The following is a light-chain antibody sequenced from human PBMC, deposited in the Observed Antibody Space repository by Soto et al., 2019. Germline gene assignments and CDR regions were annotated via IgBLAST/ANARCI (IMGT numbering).Light chain of an antibody. CDR3: QQYNSYPYT. CDR2: DAS. CDR1: QSISTW. V-gene: IGKV1-5*01. Sequence: DIQMTQSPSTVSASVGDAVTITCRASQSISTWLAWYQQKPRKAPNLLIYDASTLESGGPSGFSGSGSGTEFTLTISSRQPDDSATYYCQQYNSYPYTFGQGTKLEIK. J-gene: IGKJ2*01.